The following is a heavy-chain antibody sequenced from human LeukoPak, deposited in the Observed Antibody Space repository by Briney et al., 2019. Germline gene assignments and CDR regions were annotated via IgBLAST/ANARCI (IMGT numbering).Heavy chain of an antibody. J-gene: IGHJ5*02. Sequence: GGSLRLSCAASGFTFSNYWMSWVRQAPGKGLEWVANIKKDGSEKKYVDSVKGRFTISRDNSKNTLYLQMNSLRAEDTAVYYCAKARSVSAPGPANWFDPWGQGTLVTVSS. CDR3: AKARSVSAPGPANWFDP. CDR2: IKKDGSEK. D-gene: IGHD6-13*01. CDR1: GFTFSNYW. V-gene: IGHV3-7*03.